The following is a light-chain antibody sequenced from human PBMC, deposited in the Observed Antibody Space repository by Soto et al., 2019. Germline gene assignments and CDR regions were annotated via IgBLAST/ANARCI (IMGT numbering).Light chain of an antibody. CDR1: QSVRNNY. Sequence: EIVLTQSPGTLSLSPGERATLSCRASQSVRNNYLAWYQQRPGQAPRLLIYAASSRATGIPDRFSGSGSGTDFTLTISRLEPGDFAVYYCQQYGTSPRTFGQGTKVDIK. CDR3: QQYGTSPRT. CDR2: AAS. J-gene: IGKJ1*01. V-gene: IGKV3-20*01.